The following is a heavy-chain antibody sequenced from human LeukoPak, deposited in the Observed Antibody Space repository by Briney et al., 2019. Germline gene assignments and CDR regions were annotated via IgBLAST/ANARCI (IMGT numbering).Heavy chain of an antibody. D-gene: IGHD6-25*01. CDR2: INHSGST. CDR3: ARGRRSSGWFDP. V-gene: IGHV4-34*01. Sequence: SSETLSLTCAVYGGSFSGYYWSWIRQPPGKGLEWIGEINHSGSTNYNPSLKSRVTISVDTSKNQFSLKLSSVTAADTAVYYCARGRRSSGWFDPWGQGTLVTVSS. J-gene: IGHJ5*02. CDR1: GGSFSGYY.